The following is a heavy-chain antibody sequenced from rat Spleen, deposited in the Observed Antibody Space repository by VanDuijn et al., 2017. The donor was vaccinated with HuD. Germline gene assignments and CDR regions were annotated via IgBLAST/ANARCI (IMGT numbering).Heavy chain of an antibody. CDR2: MRYDGDT. Sequence: QVQLKVSGPGLVQPSQTLSLTCTVSGFSLTGNNVHWVHQPPGKGLEWMGRMRYDGDTSYNSALRSRLRVTRDTSKNQVFLKMDSLQTDDTAIYYCSRAIAADYVMAAWGQGASVTVSS. CDR3: SRAIAADYVMAA. D-gene: IGHD1-2*01. J-gene: IGHJ4*01. V-gene: IGHV2-63*01. CDR1: GFSLTGNN.